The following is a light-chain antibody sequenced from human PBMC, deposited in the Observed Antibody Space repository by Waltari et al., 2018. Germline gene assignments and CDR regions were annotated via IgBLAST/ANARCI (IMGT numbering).Light chain of an antibody. Sequence: QSALPQPASVSGSPGQSITISCTGTSSHVGGSTYVSLYQQHPGKAPKPLIYDVINRPSGVSNRFSGSKSGNTASLTISGLQAEDEADYYCSSYTSSSTLTVFGGGTQLTVL. J-gene: IGLJ7*01. V-gene: IGLV2-14*03. CDR3: SSYTSSSTLTV. CDR2: DVI. CDR1: SSHVGGSTY.